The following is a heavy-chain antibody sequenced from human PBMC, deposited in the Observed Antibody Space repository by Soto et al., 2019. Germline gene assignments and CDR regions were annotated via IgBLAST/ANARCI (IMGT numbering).Heavy chain of an antibody. D-gene: IGHD4-17*01. V-gene: IGHV3-33*01. CDR1: GFTFSSYG. CDR2: IWDDGSNK. J-gene: IGHJ4*02. Sequence: QVQLVESGGGVVQPGRSLRLSCAASGFTFSSYGMHWVRQAPGKGLAWVAVIWDDGSNKYYADSVKGRFTISRDNSKNTMYLQMNSLRAEDTAVYYCARDLDADLTTVVTPGNYWGQGTLVTVSS. CDR3: ARDLDADLTTVVTPGNY.